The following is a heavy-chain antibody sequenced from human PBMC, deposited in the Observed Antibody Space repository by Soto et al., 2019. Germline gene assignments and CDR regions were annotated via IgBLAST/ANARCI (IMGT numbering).Heavy chain of an antibody. V-gene: IGHV4-34*01. J-gene: IGHJ6*03. CDR2: INHLGSI. CDR3: ARGGISHWAYFYYMDV. Sequence: SLTMCVTSVVAGGKLIDHCGSWIRQKPGMALEWIGEINHLGSINYNPSLKSRVTMSVDTSKNQFSLTLNSVTAADTATYYCARGGISHWAYFYYMDVWDRGTTVTVSS. CDR1: GGKLIDHC. D-gene: IGHD2-21*01.